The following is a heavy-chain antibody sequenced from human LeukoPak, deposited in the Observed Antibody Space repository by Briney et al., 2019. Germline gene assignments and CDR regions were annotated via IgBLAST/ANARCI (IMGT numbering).Heavy chain of an antibody. CDR1: GFTFSSYG. CDR3: AKDDSAYGSGSYCDY. CDR2: VRYDGSNK. D-gene: IGHD3-10*01. J-gene: IGHJ4*02. V-gene: IGHV3-30*02. Sequence: TGGSLRLSCAASGFTFSSYGIHWVRQAPGKGLEWVAFVRYDGSNKYYAGSVKGRFTISRDNSKNTLYLQMNSLRAEDTAVYYCAKDDSAYGSGSYCDYWGQGTLVTVSS.